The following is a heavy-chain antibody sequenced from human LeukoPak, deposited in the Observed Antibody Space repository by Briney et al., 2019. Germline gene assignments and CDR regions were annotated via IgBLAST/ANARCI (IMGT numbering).Heavy chain of an antibody. CDR2: IYYSGST. V-gene: IGHV4-59*08. Sequence: NSSETLSLTCTVSGGSISSYYWSWIRQPPGKGLEWIGYIYYSGSTNYNPSLKSRVTISVDTSKNQFSLKLSSVTAADTAVYYCAKYSSGRLDYWGQGTLVTVSS. CDR3: AKYSSGRLDY. D-gene: IGHD6-19*01. J-gene: IGHJ4*02. CDR1: GGSISSYY.